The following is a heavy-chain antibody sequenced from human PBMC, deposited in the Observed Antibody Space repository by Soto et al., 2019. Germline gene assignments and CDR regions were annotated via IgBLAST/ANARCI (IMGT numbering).Heavy chain of an antibody. J-gene: IGHJ5*02. CDR2: ISGSGVST. CDR3: AKDLAAGTSNWFDP. V-gene: IGHV3-23*01. Sequence: GGSLRLSCAASGFTFSSYAMSWVRQAPGKGLEWVSAISGSGVSTYYADSVKGRFTISRDNSKNTLYLKMNSLRAEDTAVYYCAKDLAAGTSNWFDPWGQGTLVTVSS. CDR1: GFTFSSYA. D-gene: IGHD6-13*01.